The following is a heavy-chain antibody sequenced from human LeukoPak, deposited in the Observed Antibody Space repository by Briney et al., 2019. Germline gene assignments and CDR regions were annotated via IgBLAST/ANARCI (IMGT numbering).Heavy chain of an antibody. D-gene: IGHD3-22*01. J-gene: IGHJ4*02. V-gene: IGHV3-74*01. Sequence: PGGSLRLSCAASGFTFSSYWMYWVRQAPGKGLVWVSRINSDGSSTSHADSVKGRFTISRDNAKNTLYLQMNSLRAEDTAVHYCAREGGYSHAFDYWGQGTLVTVSS. CDR2: INSDGSST. CDR3: AREGGYSHAFDY. CDR1: GFTFSSYW.